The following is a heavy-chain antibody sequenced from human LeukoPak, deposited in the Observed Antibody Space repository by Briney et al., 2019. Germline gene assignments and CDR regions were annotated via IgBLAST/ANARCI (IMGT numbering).Heavy chain of an antibody. Sequence: ASVKVSCEASGYTFTSYYMHWVRQAPGQGLEWMGIINPSGGSTSYAQKFQGRVTMTRDTSTSTVYMELSSLRSEDTAVYYCARGSGNLRFLEWLFPVGMDVWGQGTTVTVSS. D-gene: IGHD3-3*01. CDR2: INPSGGST. J-gene: IGHJ6*02. V-gene: IGHV1-46*01. CDR1: GYTFTSYY. CDR3: ARGSGNLRFLEWLFPVGMDV.